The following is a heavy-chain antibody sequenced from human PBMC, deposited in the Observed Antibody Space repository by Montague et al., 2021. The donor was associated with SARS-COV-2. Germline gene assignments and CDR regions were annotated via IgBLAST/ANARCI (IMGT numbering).Heavy chain of an antibody. J-gene: IGHJ4*02. CDR3: ARGSSGYYTPRPFDY. V-gene: IGHV6-1*01. D-gene: IGHD3-22*01. Sequence: CAISGDSVSSNGAAWNWIRQSPSRGLEWLGRTYYRSKWYDDYAVSVKSRITINPDTSKNQFSLQLNSVTPEDTAVYYCARGSSGYYTPRPFDYWGQGTLVTVSS. CDR2: TYYRSKWYD. CDR1: GDSVSSNGAA.